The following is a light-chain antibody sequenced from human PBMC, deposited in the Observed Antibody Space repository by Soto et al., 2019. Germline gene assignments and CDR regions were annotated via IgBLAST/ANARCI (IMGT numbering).Light chain of an antibody. J-gene: IGLJ1*01. CDR1: ITDIGAYNY. Sequence: QSLLTQPASVSLSPGQSITISCTGTITDIGAYNYVSWYQQHPGKAPKLLIYGVSSRPSGVSNRFSGSKSGNAAYLTISGLQADDEAGYYCSSYTSSITPYVFGTGTKVTVL. CDR3: SSYTSSITPYV. CDR2: GVS. V-gene: IGLV2-14*01.